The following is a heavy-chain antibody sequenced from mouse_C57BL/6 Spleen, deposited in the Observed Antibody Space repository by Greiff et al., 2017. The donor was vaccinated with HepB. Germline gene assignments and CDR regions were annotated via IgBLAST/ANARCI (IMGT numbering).Heavy chain of an antibody. CDR3: ARREGYGAWFAY. Sequence: EVKLQESGPELVKPGASVKISCKASGYSFTGYYMNWVKQSPEKSLEWIGEINPSTGGTTYNQKFKAKATLTVDKSSSTAYMQLKSLTSEDSAVYYCARREGYGAWFAYWGQGTLVTVSA. CDR2: INPSTGGT. V-gene: IGHV1-42*01. CDR1: GYSFTGYY. J-gene: IGHJ3*01. D-gene: IGHD2-2*01.